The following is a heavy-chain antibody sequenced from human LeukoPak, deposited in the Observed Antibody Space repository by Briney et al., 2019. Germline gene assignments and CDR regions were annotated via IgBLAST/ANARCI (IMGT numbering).Heavy chain of an antibody. CDR1: GGSFSGYY. V-gene: IGHV4-34*01. CDR2: INHSGST. CDR3: ARAGYSSSSDREFDY. D-gene: IGHD6-6*01. Sequence: PSETLSLTCAVYGGSFSGYYWSWIRQPPGKGLEWIGEINHSGSTNYNPSLKSRVSISVDTSKNQFSLKLSSVTAADTAVYYCARAGYSSSSDREFDYWGQGTLVTVSS. J-gene: IGHJ4*02.